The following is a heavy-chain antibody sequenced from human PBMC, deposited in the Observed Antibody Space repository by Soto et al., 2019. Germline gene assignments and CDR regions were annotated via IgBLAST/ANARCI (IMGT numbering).Heavy chain of an antibody. CDR2: ISSGGNT. J-gene: IGHJ6*02. Sequence: GGSLRLSCEASGFSFSRNAMSWVRQAPGKGLEWVSSISSGGNTYYADSVKGRFTISRDNSKNTQSLQMTSLGAEDTAVYYCAKLGYCTGGTCYLDYYYGVDVWGQGTTVTVSS. CDR1: GFSFSRNA. D-gene: IGHD2-15*01. V-gene: IGHV3-23*01. CDR3: AKLGYCTGGTCYLDYYYGVDV.